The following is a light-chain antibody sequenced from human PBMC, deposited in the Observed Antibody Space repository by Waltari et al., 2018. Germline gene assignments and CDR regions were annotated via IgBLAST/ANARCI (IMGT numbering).Light chain of an antibody. Sequence: QSALTQPASVSGSPGQSITISCTGTSSDFGGYNYVSWYQQHPGKAPKLMIYEVSNRPSGVSNRFSGSKSGNTASLTISGLQAEDEADYYYSSYTSSSTPYVVFGGGTKLTVL. CDR2: EVS. J-gene: IGLJ2*01. V-gene: IGLV2-14*01. CDR3: SSYTSSSTPYVV. CDR1: SSDFGGYNY.